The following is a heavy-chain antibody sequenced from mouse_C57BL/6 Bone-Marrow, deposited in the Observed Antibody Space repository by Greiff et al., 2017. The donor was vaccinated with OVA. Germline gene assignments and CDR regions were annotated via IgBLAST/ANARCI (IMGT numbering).Heavy chain of an antibody. CDR1: GYSFTGYF. CDR3: ARRGTPYYGSSNYYFDY. Sequence: VQLQQSGPELVKPGDSVKISCKASGYSFTGYFMNWVMQSHGKSLEWIGRINPYNGDTFYNQKFKGKATLTVDKSSSTAHMELRSLTSEDSAVYYCARRGTPYYGSSNYYFDYWGQGTTLTVSS. J-gene: IGHJ2*01. CDR2: INPYNGDT. D-gene: IGHD1-1*01. V-gene: IGHV1-20*01.